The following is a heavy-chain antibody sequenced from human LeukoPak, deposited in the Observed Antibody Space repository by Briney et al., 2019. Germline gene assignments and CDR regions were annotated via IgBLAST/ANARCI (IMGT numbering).Heavy chain of an antibody. J-gene: IGHJ6*03. Sequence: PGGSLRLSCAASGFTFSSYAMHWVRQAPGKGLEWVAVISYDGSNKYYADSVKGRFTISRDNSKNTLYLQMNSLRAEDTAVYYCAIFGSYYYYMDVWGKGTTVTVSS. CDR3: AIFGSYYYYMDV. V-gene: IGHV3-30*04. D-gene: IGHD3-3*01. CDR2: ISYDGSNK. CDR1: GFTFSSYA.